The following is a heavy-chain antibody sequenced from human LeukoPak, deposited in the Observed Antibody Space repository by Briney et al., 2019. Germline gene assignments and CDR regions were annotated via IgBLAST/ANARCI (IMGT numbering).Heavy chain of an antibody. CDR1: GGSISTSY. J-gene: IGHJ4*02. Sequence: PSETLSLTCTVSGGSISTSYWSWIRQSPGKGLEWIGYIFYSGSTNYNPSLKSRVTISVDTSKNQFSLKLSSVTAADTAVYYCARASGRGFDYWGQGTLVTVSS. CDR3: ARASGRGFDY. D-gene: IGHD3-10*01. CDR2: IFYSGST. V-gene: IGHV4-59*01.